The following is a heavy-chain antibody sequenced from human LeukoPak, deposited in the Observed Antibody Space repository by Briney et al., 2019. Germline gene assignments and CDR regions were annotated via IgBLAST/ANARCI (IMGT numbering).Heavy chain of an antibody. V-gene: IGHV4-39*01. D-gene: IGHD2-2*01. CDR2: IYYSGST. CDR1: GGSFSGYY. CDR3: ARRLGYCSSTSCYADKVDY. Sequence: PSETLTLTCAVYGGSFSGYYWGWIRQPPGKGLEWIGSIYYSGSTYYNPSLKSRVTISVDTSKNQFSLKLSSVTAADTAVYYCARRLGYCSSTSCYADKVDYWGQGTLVTVSS. J-gene: IGHJ4*02.